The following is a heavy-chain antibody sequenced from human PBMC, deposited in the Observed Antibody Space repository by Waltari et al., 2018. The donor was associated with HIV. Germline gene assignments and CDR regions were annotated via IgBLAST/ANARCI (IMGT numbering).Heavy chain of an antibody. CDR2: IKQDGSDK. Sequence: EVQLVDSGGGLVQPGGSLRLSCAASGFTFTTYWMSWVRQAPGKGLEWVANIKQDGSDKYYVDSVKGRFTISRDNAKNSLYLQMNSLRAEDTAVYYCARDQRYSSAWYGDYYHYYMDVWGKGTTVTVSS. V-gene: IGHV3-7*01. CDR1: GFTFTTYW. D-gene: IGHD6-13*01. J-gene: IGHJ6*03. CDR3: ARDQRYSSAWYGDYYHYYMDV.